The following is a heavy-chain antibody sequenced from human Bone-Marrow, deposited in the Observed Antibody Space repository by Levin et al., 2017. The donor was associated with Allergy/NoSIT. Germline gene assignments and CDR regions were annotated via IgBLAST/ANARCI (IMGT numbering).Heavy chain of an antibody. D-gene: IGHD3-16*01. J-gene: IGHJ4*02. CDR3: ARGPGFYDFDY. CDR1: GGSFSGYQ. CDR2: INDIGGT. Sequence: SSETLSLTCALSGGSFSGYQWNWIRQSPGKGLEWIGDINDIGGTNYNPSLKSRVTISVDTSKSQFSLNLMSVTAADTAVYYCARGPGFYDFDYWGQGTLVTVSS. V-gene: IGHV4-34*01.